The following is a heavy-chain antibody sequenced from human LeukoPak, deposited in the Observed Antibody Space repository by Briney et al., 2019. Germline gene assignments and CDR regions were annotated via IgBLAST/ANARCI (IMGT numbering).Heavy chain of an antibody. V-gene: IGHV4-34*01. CDR1: GGSFSGYY. Sequence: SSETLSLTCAVYGGSFSGYYWSWIRQPPAKGLEWIGEINHSGGTNYNPSLKSRVTVSIDTSKNQFSLKLSSVTAADTAVYYCARRCSGGSCYNYWGQGTLVTVSS. CDR2: INHSGGT. J-gene: IGHJ4*02. D-gene: IGHD2-15*01. CDR3: ARRCSGGSCYNY.